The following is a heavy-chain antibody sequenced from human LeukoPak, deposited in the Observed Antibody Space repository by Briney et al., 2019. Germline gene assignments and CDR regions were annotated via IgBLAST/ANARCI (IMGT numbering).Heavy chain of an antibody. Sequence: LSGGSLRLSSAASGFTFSDYDMHWVRQATGKGLEWVSAIGTAGDTYYTGSVKGRFTISRENAKNSLYLQMNSLRAGDTAVYYCARVAKERVGGVYYFDYWGQGTLVTVSS. D-gene: IGHD1-1*01. CDR2: IGTAGDT. CDR3: ARVAKERVGGVYYFDY. V-gene: IGHV3-13*01. J-gene: IGHJ4*02. CDR1: GFTFSDYD.